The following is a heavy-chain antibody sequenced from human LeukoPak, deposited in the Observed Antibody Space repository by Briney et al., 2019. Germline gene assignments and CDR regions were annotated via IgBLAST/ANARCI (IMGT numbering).Heavy chain of an antibody. J-gene: IGHJ3*02. CDR2: IGSSHNYI. CDR3: ARDSDYYGSGSHRDAFDI. V-gene: IGHV3-21*01. Sequence: GGSLRLSCAASGFTFRSYSMNWVRQAPGKGLEWVSSIGSSHNYIYYADSVKGRFIISRDNAKNSLYLQMNSLRAEDTAVYYCARDSDYYGSGSHRDAFDIWGQGTMVTVSS. CDR1: GFTFRSYS. D-gene: IGHD3-10*01.